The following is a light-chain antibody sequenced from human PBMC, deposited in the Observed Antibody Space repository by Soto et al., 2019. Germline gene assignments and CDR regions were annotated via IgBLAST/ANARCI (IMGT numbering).Light chain of an antibody. V-gene: IGLV4-60*02. Sequence: QSVLTQSSSASASLGSSVKLTCTLSSGHSSYIIAWHQQQPGKAPRYLMKLEGSGSYNKGSGVPDRFSGSSSGADRYLTISTLQFEDEADYYCEIWESKTHVLRGGTKLTIL. CDR3: EIWESKTHV. CDR1: SGHSSYI. J-gene: IGLJ3*02. CDR2: LEGSGSY.